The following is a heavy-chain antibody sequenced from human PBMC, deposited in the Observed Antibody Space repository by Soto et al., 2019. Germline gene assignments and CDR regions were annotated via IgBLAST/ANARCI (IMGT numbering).Heavy chain of an antibody. Sequence: QVQLVESGGGVVQPGRSLRLSCAASGFTFSSYGMHWVRQAPGKGLEWVAVISYDGSNKYYADSVKGRFTISRDNSKNTRYLQMNSRRAEDTAVYYCAKGPAIVLVPAARNYYYGMDVWGQGTTVTVSS. CDR3: AKGPAIVLVPAARNYYYGMDV. CDR1: GFTFSSYG. V-gene: IGHV3-30*18. J-gene: IGHJ6*02. D-gene: IGHD2-2*01. CDR2: ISYDGSNK.